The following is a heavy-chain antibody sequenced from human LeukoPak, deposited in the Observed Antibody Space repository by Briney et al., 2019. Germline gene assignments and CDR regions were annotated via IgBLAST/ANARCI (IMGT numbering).Heavy chain of an antibody. D-gene: IGHD1-26*01. J-gene: IGHJ5*02. CDR2: TYYRSKWYN. CDR1: GASVSCNSAA. CDR3: AREGEVGTTWSWFDP. Sequence: SPTLSLTCAISGASVSCNSAAWIWIRQSPSRGLEWLARTYYRSKWYNDYAASVKSRITINPDTSKNQFSLQLSSVTLEDTAVYYCAREGEVGTTWSWFDPWGQGTLVTVSS. V-gene: IGHV6-1*01.